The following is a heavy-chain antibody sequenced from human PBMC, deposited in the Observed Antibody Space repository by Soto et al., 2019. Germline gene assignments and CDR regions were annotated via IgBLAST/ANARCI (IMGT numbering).Heavy chain of an antibody. V-gene: IGHV3-15*01. CDR3: TTDSPCSSGGSCYFGYFDY. D-gene: IGHD2-15*01. J-gene: IGHJ4*02. Sequence: GGSLRLSCAASGFTFSNAWMSWVRQSPGKGLEWVGRIKSKTDGGTTDYAAPVKGRFTISRDDSKNTLYLQMNSLKTEDTAVYYCTTDSPCSSGGSCYFGYFDYWGQGTLVTVSS. CDR2: IKSKTDGGTT. CDR1: GFTFSNAW.